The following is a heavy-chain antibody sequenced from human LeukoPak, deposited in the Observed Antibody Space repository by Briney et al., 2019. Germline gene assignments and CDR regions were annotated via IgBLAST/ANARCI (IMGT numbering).Heavy chain of an antibody. CDR2: IYYSGYT. Sequence: SETLSLTCNVSGGSISPYNWSWIRQSPGKGLELIGYIYYSGYTTYNPSLKSRVTISLDTSKNQFSLKLSSVTAADTAMYYCARGGFRACDYWGQGTLVTVSS. D-gene: IGHD3-16*01. V-gene: IGHV4-59*08. CDR1: GGSISPYN. CDR3: ARGGFRACDY. J-gene: IGHJ4*02.